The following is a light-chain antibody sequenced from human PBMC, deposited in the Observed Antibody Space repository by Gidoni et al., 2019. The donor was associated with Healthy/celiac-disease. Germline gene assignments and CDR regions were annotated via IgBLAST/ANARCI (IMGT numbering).Light chain of an antibody. V-gene: IGKV1-39*01. CDR3: QQSYSTPWT. J-gene: IGKJ1*01. Sequence: IQMTQSPSSLSASVGDRVTITCRASQSISSYLNWYQQKPGKAPKLLIYAASSLQSGFPSRFSGSGSGTDFTLTISSLQPEDFATYYCQQSYSTPWTFGQGTKVEIK. CDR1: QSISSY. CDR2: AAS.